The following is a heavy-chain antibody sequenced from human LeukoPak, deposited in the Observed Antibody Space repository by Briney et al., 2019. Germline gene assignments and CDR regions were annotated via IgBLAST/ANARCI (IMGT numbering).Heavy chain of an antibody. D-gene: IGHD5-12*01. J-gene: IGHJ4*02. CDR1: GFTFSDYY. V-gene: IGHV3-11*06. CDR3: ARDREWLRLPYCFDY. CDR2: ISSSSSYI. Sequence: KPGGSLRLSCEASGFTFSDYYMSWIRQAPGKGLEWVSSISSSSSYIYYADSVKGRFTISRDNAKNSLYLQMNSLRAEDTAVYYCARDREWLRLPYCFDYWGQGTLVTVSS.